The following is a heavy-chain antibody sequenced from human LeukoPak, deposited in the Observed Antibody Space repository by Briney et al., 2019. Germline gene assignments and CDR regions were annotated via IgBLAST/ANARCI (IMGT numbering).Heavy chain of an antibody. J-gene: IGHJ4*02. CDR2: IYYSGST. D-gene: IGHD3/OR15-3a*01. Sequence: SETLSLTCTVSGGSISSGDYYWSWIRQPPGKGLEWIGYIYYSGSTYYNPSLKSRVTISIDTSKNQFSLRLSSVTAADTAVYYCARVWTTWGFDYWGQGTLVTVSS. CDR3: ARVWTTWGFDY. CDR1: GGSISSGDYY. V-gene: IGHV4-30-4*08.